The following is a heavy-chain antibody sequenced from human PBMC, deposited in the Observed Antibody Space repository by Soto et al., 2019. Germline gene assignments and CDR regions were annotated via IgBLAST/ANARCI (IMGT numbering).Heavy chain of an antibody. CDR1: GGSISSSSYY. Sequence: QLQLQESGPGLVKPSETLSLTCTVSGGSISSSSYYWGWIRQPPGKGLEWIGSIYYSGSTYYNPSLKSRVTISVDTSKNQFSLKLSSVTAADTAVYYCARLEWELLSDYWGQGTLGTVSS. J-gene: IGHJ4*02. D-gene: IGHD1-26*01. CDR3: ARLEWELLSDY. V-gene: IGHV4-39*01. CDR2: IYYSGST.